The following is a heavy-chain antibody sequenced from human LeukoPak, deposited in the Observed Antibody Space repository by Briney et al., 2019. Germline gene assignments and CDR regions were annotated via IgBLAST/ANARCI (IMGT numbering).Heavy chain of an antibody. CDR3: VSFYETY. Sequence: GGSLRLSCAASGFTFSDYWMSGVRQAPGKGLVWVSHINGDGSWTTYADSVKGRFTISKDNAKNTVYLQMNNLRAEDTAVYYCVSFYETYWGRGTLVTVSS. V-gene: IGHV3-74*01. CDR1: GFTFSDYW. D-gene: IGHD2-2*01. J-gene: IGHJ4*02. CDR2: INGDGSWT.